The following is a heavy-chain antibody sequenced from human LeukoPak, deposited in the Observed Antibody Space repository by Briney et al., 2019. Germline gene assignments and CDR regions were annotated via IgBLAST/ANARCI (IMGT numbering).Heavy chain of an antibody. V-gene: IGHV3-9*01. J-gene: IGHJ2*01. CDR2: ISWNSGSI. CDR3: AKVGLKSYSSSWYEAWYFDL. Sequence: GGSLRLSCAASGFTFDDYAMHWVRQAPGKGLEWVSGISWNSGSIGYADSVKGRFTISRDNAKNSLYLQMNSLRAEDTALYYCAKVGLKSYSSSWYEAWYFDLWGRGTLVTVSS. D-gene: IGHD6-13*01. CDR1: GFTFDDYA.